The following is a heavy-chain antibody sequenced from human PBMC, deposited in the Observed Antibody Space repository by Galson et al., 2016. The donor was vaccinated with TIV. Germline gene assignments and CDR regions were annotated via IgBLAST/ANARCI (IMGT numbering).Heavy chain of an antibody. CDR1: GFTFSSYS. D-gene: IGHD6-6*01. Sequence: SLRLSCAASGFTFSSYSMNWVRQAPGKGLEWVSSITSSSSYLYYADSVKGRFTISRENAKNSLFLQMTTLGADDTAVYYCARDNEPYNSFTDTFDVWGQGTMVTVSS. V-gene: IGHV3-21*06. J-gene: IGHJ3*01. CDR2: ITSSSSYL. CDR3: ARDNEPYNSFTDTFDV.